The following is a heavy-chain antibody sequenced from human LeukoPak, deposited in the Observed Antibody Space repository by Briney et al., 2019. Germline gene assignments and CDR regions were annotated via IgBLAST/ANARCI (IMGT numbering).Heavy chain of an antibody. D-gene: IGHD3-22*01. CDR3: AREHSSGYYFDAFDI. Sequence: ASVKVSCKVSGYTFTNYGISWVRQAPGQGLEWMGWINPNSGGTNYAQKFQGRVTMTRDTSINTGYMELSRLTSDDTAVYYCAREHSSGYYFDAFDIWGQGTMVTVSS. CDR2: INPNSGGT. V-gene: IGHV1-2*02. CDR1: GYTFTNYG. J-gene: IGHJ3*02.